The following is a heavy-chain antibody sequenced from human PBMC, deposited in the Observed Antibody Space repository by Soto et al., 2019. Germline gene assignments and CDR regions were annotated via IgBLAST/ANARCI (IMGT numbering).Heavy chain of an antibody. V-gene: IGHV2-5*02. CDR1: GFSLTTDRVG. CDR3: AHAYGGRSLY. CDR2: IYWDDSK. D-gene: IGHD1-26*01. J-gene: IGHJ4*02. Sequence: QITLKESGPTLVKPTQTLTLTCTFSGFSLTTDRVGVGWIRQPPGEALEWLAVIYWDDSKTYRPSLGSRLTITKDTSKTPVALTMTNMDSLDTATYYCAHAYGGRSLYWGQGTLVTVSS.